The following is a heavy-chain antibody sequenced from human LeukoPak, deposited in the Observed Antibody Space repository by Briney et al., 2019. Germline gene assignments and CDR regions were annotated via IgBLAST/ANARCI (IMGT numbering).Heavy chain of an antibody. CDR3: ASVVATAISSHSDY. D-gene: IGHD2-21*02. J-gene: IGHJ4*02. CDR1: GGSFSDYY. V-gene: IGHV4-34*01. CDR2: INLSRST. Sequence: PSETLSLTCAVYGGSFSDYYWSWIRQPPGKGLEWIGEINLSRSTNYNPSLKSRVTISLGTSKNQFSLKLSSVTAADTAVYYCASVVATAISSHSDYWGQGTLVTVSS.